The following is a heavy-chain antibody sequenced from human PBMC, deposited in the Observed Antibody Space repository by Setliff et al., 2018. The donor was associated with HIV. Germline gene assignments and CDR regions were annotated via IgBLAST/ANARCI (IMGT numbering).Heavy chain of an antibody. D-gene: IGHD6-19*01. J-gene: IGHJ5*02. Sequence: PGESLTLSCAASGSTFSGAEIHWVRQASGKGLEWVGRIRSKADKYATDYGASAKGRFIISRDDSKKTAYLQMSSLRAEDTAMYYCLLPCTSGWHNWADPWGQGTLVTVSS. V-gene: IGHV3-73*01. CDR3: LLPCTSGWHNWADP. CDR1: GSTFSGAE. CDR2: IRSKADKYAT.